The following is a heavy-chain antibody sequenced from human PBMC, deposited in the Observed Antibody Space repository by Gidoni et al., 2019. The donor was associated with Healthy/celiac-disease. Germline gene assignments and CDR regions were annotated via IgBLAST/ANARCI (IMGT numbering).Heavy chain of an antibody. CDR1: VFTFSSYA. Sequence: QVQLVESGGGVVQPGRSLRLSCAAPVFTFSSYAMHWVRQAPGKGLEWVAVISYDGSNKNYADPVKGRFTISRDNSKNTLYLQMNSLRAEDTAVYYCAREGRITMVRGPIDYWGQGTLVTVSS. D-gene: IGHD3-10*01. CDR3: AREGRITMVRGPIDY. V-gene: IGHV3-30-3*01. J-gene: IGHJ4*02. CDR2: ISYDGSNK.